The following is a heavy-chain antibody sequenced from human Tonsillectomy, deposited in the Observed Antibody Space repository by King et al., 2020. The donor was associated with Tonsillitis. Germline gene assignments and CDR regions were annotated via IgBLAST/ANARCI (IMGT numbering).Heavy chain of an antibody. D-gene: IGHD3-10*02. V-gene: IGHV1-8*01. CDR1: GYTFNSYD. CDR2: MNPNSANI. Sequence: VQLVESGAEVRKPGASVKVSCKASGYTFNSYDINWVRQAAGQGLEWMGWMNPNSANIGYAQKFQGRVSLSRNTSIRTAYMELSSLRSEDTAVYYCARTMFKNGRSSVRRYKYYGMDVWGQGTTVTVSS. CDR3: ARTMFKNGRSSVRRYKYYGMDV. J-gene: IGHJ6*02.